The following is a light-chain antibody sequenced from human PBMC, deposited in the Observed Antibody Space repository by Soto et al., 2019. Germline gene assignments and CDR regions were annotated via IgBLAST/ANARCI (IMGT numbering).Light chain of an antibody. V-gene: IGKV1-27*01. CDR1: QGISNY. J-gene: IGKJ2*01. CDR3: RQYGLDAPGFT. Sequence: DVQMTQSPSSLSASVGDRVTITCRASQGISNYLAWFQQRPGKVPKLLIYAASTLQPGVPSRFSGGGSGTDFTLTISGLQPEDFATYYCRQYGLDAPGFTFGQGTKLEI. CDR2: AAS.